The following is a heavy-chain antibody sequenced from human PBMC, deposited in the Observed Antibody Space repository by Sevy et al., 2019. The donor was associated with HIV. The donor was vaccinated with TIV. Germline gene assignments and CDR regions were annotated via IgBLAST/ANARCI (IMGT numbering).Heavy chain of an antibody. J-gene: IGHJ4*02. V-gene: IGHV4-59*01. CDR3: ARSRVITGTFDY. CDR2: ISYSGST. Sequence: SETLSLTCTVSGGSISGYYWSWVRQPPGKGLEWVGYISYSGSTNYNPSLKSRVTISVDTSKNEFSLKLSCVTAADTAVYYCARSRVITGTFDYWGQGTLVTVSS. CDR1: GGSISGYY. D-gene: IGHD1-20*01.